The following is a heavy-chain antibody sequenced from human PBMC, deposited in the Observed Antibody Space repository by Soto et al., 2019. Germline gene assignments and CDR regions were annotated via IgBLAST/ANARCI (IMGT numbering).Heavy chain of an antibody. V-gene: IGHV3-23*01. CDR1: GFPFSNYA. Sequence: EVELLESGGAFIQPGGSLRLSCAASGFPFSNYAMDWVRQASGKGLEWVSGISGNSGHAFYADSVKGRFTSSRDNSRNTLYLQMESLRAEDTATYYCARAPSQYIWGSYLRYFEYWGQGTLVAVSS. D-gene: IGHD3-16*02. CDR3: ARAPSQYIWGSYLRYFEY. CDR2: ISGNSGHA. J-gene: IGHJ4*02.